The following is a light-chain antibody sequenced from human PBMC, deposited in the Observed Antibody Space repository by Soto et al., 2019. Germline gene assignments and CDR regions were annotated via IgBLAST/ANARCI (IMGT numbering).Light chain of an antibody. CDR2: GAS. CDR3: QQYGSSGT. V-gene: IGKV3-20*01. CDR1: QIVSNNY. J-gene: IGKJ1*01. Sequence: EIGLAQSPGTLSLSPWERATLSCVASQIVSNNYLAWYQQKPGQAPRLLIYGASNRATGIPDRFSGSGSGTDFTLTISRLEPEDFAVYYCQQYGSSGTFGQGTKVDIK.